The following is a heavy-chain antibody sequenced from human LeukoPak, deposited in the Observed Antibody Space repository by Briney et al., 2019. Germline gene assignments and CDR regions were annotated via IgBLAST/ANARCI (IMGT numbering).Heavy chain of an antibody. CDR2: IYHSGST. V-gene: IGHV4-38-2*02. CDR3: ARDPPVGWFDP. J-gene: IGHJ5*02. Sequence: SETLSLTCTVSGYSISSGYYWGWIRQPPGKGLEWIGSIYHSGSTYYNPSLKSRVTISVDTSKNQFSLKLSSVTAADTAVYYCARDPPVGWFDPWGQGTLVTVS. CDR1: GYSISSGYY. D-gene: IGHD4-23*01.